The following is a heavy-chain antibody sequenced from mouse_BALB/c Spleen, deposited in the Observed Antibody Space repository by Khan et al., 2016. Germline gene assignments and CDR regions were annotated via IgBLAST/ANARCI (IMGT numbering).Heavy chain of an antibody. V-gene: IGHV14-3*02. CDR2: IDPANGNT. CDR1: GFNIKDTY. D-gene: IGHD2-13*01. Sequence: VQLQQPGAELVKPGASVKLSCTASGFNIKDTYMHWVKQRPEQGLEWIGRIDPANGNTKYDPKFQGKATITADTSSNTAYLQLSSLTSEDTAVYYCARGTTHYYAMDYWGQGTSVTVSA. J-gene: IGHJ4*01. CDR3: ARGTTHYYAMDY.